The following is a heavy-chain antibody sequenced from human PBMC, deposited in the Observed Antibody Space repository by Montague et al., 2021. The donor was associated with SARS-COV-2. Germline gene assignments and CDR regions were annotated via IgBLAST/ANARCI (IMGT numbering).Heavy chain of an antibody. V-gene: IGHV4-38-2*02. CDR3: ARVSISYDPDDASYGMDV. J-gene: IGHJ6*02. Sequence: SETLSLTCTVSGYSISSGDYWGWIRQPPGKGLEWFGRIYRNGNTYYNPSPKSRVTRLVDTSKNQFSLKLRSVTAAATADYYCARVSISYDPDDASYGMDVWGQGTTVTVSS. D-gene: IGHD1-1*01. CDR1: GYSISSGDY. CDR2: IYRNGNT.